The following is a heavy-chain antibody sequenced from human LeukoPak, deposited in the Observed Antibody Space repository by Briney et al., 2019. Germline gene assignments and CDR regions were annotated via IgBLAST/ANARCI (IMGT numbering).Heavy chain of an antibody. D-gene: IGHD2-21*02. J-gene: IGHJ2*01. V-gene: IGHV3-23*01. CDR1: GFTFSSYG. CDR3: ASGLAVTATTYWYLDL. Sequence: QPAGSLRLSCAASGFTFSSYGMSWVRQAPGKGLEWVSTMSGSGGETNYADSVNGRFTISRDNSKHTLYLQMSSLRAEDTAVYYCASGLAVTATTYWYLDLWGRGTLVTVSS. CDR2: MSGSGGET.